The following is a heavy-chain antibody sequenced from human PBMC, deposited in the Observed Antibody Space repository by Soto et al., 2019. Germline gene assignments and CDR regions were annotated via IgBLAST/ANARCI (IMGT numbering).Heavy chain of an antibody. Sequence: GGSLRLSCAASGFTFHNFVMGWVRQVPGKGLEWVSTIGGNDGTTYYADSAKGRFTISRDNIRKVLYLQMSSLTAEDTAIYYCAKRNDGNAWPYYFDSWGQGTLATVSS. V-gene: IGHV3-23*01. CDR1: GFTFHNFV. J-gene: IGHJ4*02. CDR2: IGGNDGTT. D-gene: IGHD1-1*01. CDR3: AKRNDGNAWPYYFDS.